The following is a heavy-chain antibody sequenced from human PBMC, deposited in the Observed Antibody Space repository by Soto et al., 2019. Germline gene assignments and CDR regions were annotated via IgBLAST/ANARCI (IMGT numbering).Heavy chain of an antibody. CDR1: GYTFTTYG. CDR3: ARAADIVVVPAAPHDAFDI. Sequence: ASVKVSCKASGYTFTTYGISWVRQAPGQGLQWMGWISPYNGNTNYAQKFQGRVTMTTDTSTSTAYMELSRPRSDDTAVYYCARAADIVVVPAAPHDAFDIWGQGTMVTVSS. J-gene: IGHJ3*02. D-gene: IGHD2-2*01. V-gene: IGHV1-18*01. CDR2: ISPYNGNT.